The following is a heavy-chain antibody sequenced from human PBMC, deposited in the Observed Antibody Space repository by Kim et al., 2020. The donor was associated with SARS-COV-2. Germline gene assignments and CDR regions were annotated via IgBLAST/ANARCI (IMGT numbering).Heavy chain of an antibody. CDR3: ASLSTGYVWENFEY. CDR2: VNSDGSSK. J-gene: IGHJ4*02. Sequence: GGSLRLSCVASGFTFSSYWMHWVRQAPGKGLVWVSRVNSDGSSKSYADSVKGRFTISRDNARNTLYLQMNSLRAEDTAVYYCASLSTGYVWENFEYWGQG. V-gene: IGHV3-74*01. CDR1: GFTFSSYW. D-gene: IGHD3-16*01.